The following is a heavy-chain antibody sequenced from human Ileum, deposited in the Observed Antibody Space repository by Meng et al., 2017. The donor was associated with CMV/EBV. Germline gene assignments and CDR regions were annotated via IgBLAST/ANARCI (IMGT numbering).Heavy chain of an antibody. CDR1: GFTFNRYW. CDR3: ARDLVGTKATFDY. Sequence: GESLKISCAASGFTFNRYWMSWVRQAPGKGLEWVANVKQDGSEKYYVDSVKGRFTISRDNAKNLVYLEMNSLRAEDTAVYYCARDLVGTKATFDYWGQGTLVTVSS. V-gene: IGHV3-7*01. D-gene: IGHD1-26*01. CDR2: VKQDGSEK. J-gene: IGHJ4*02.